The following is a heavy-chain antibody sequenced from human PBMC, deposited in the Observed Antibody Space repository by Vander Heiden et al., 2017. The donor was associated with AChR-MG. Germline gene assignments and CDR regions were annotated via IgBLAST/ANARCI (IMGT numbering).Heavy chain of an antibody. CDR2: ISGSGGST. D-gene: IGHD3-3*01. CDR1: GFTFSSYA. Sequence: EVQLLESGGGLVQPGGSLRLSCAASGFTFSSYAMSWVRQAPGKGLEWVSAISGSGGSTYYADSVKGRFTISRDNSKNTLYLQMNSLRAEDTAVYYCAKSRITSFGVVSAFDYWGQGTLVTVSS. J-gene: IGHJ4*02. V-gene: IGHV3-23*01. CDR3: AKSRITSFGVVSAFDY.